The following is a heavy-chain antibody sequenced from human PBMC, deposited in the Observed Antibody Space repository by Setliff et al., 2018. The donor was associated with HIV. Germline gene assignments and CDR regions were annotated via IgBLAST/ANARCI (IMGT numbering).Heavy chain of an antibody. CDR1: GFTFSDYY. J-gene: IGHJ4*02. V-gene: IGHV3-33*08. D-gene: IGHD3-10*01. CDR3: ARSFHTYYYGSGSYSDY. CDR2: IWYHGSSK. Sequence: SLRLSCAASGFTFSDYYMSWVRQAPGKGLEWVAVIWYHGSSKYYADSVKGRFTISRDNSKNTLYLQMNSLRAEDTAVYYCARSFHTYYYGSGSYSDYWGQGTLVTVSS.